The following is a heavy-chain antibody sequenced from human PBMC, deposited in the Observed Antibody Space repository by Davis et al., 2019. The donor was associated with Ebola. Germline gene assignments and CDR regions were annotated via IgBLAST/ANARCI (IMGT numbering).Heavy chain of an antibody. J-gene: IGHJ5*02. V-gene: IGHV3-30*18. CDR2: TSYDGSIK. CDR3: AKGDRVDP. D-gene: IGHD3-16*02. CDR1: GFTFSTYG. Sequence: SLKISCAASGFTFSTYGMHWVRQAPGKGLEWVAVTSYDGSIKYYADSVKGRFTISRDNSKNMLYLQMNSLRAEDTAVYYCAKGDRVDPWGQGTLVIVSS.